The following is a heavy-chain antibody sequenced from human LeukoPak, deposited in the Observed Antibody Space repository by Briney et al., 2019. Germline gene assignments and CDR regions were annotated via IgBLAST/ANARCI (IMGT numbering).Heavy chain of an antibody. CDR3: ARDPTPTMYGDNNWFDP. V-gene: IGHV1-18*04. CDR1: GYTFTSYG. J-gene: IGHJ5*02. D-gene: IGHD2-21*02. CDR2: ISVYTNYT. Sequence: ASVKVSCKASGYTFTSYGINWVRQVPGQGLEWMAWISVYTNYTNYAQKFQDRVTMTTDTSTSTAYMELRSLRPDDTAVYYCARDPTPTMYGDNNWFDPWGQGTLVIVSS.